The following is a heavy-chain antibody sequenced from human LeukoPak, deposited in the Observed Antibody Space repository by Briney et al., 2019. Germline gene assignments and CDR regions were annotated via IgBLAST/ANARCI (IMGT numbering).Heavy chain of an antibody. Sequence: SLRLSCAXXXFTFSXYAMSWVRQAPGKGLEWVSAISGSGAKTYYADSVKGRFTISRDNAKNSLYLQMNSLRAEDTAVYYCARAPFSSSYDYWGQGTLVTVSS. CDR3: ARAPFSSSYDY. J-gene: IGHJ4*02. D-gene: IGHD6-13*01. V-gene: IGHV3-21*01. CDR2: ISGSGAKT. CDR1: XFTFSXYA.